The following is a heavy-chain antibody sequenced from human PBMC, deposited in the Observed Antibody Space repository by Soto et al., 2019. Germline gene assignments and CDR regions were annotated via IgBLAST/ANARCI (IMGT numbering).Heavy chain of an antibody. CDR1: GYSFTSYW. Sequence: PGESLQISCKGSGYSFTSYWISWVRQMPGKGLEWMGRIDPSDSYTNYSPSFQGHVTISADKSISTAYLQWSSLKASDTAMYYCARINLGGGYTPYYYYGMDVWGQGTTVTVSS. J-gene: IGHJ6*02. CDR3: ARINLGGGYTPYYYYGMDV. V-gene: IGHV5-10-1*01. D-gene: IGHD5-12*01. CDR2: IDPSDSYT.